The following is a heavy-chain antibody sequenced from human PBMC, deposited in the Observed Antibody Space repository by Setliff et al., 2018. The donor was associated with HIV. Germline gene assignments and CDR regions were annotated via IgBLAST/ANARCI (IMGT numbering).Heavy chain of an antibody. D-gene: IGHD6-6*01. CDR3: ARSSAYYYGMDV. J-gene: IGHJ6*02. Sequence: GGSLRLSCAASGFTFDDYAMHWVRQAPGKGLEWVSAIGTAGDTYYPGSVKGRFTITRENAKNSLYLQMNSLRAGDTAVYYCARSSAYYYGMDVWGQGTTVTVSS. CDR2: IGTAGDT. V-gene: IGHV3-13*01. CDR1: GFTFDDYA.